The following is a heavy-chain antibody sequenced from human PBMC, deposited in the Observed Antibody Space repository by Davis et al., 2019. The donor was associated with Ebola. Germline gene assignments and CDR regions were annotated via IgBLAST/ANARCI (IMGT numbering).Heavy chain of an antibody. Sequence: PGGSLRLSCAASGFTFSSYAMSWVRQAPGKGLEWVSAISGSGGSTYYADSVKGRFTISRDNSKNTLYLQMNSLRAEDTAVYYCAKDSPPITIFGVATYYYGMDVWGQGTTVTVSS. J-gene: IGHJ6*02. CDR2: ISGSGGST. CDR3: AKDSPPITIFGVATYYYGMDV. CDR1: GFTFSSYA. D-gene: IGHD3-3*01. V-gene: IGHV3-23*01.